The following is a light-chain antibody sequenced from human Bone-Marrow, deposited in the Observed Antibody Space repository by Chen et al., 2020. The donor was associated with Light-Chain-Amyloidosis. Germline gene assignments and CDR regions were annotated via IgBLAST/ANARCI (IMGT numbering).Light chain of an antibody. CDR1: SGSIATNY. Sequence: NFMLTQPHSVSESPGKTVIISCTRSSGSIATNYVQWYQQRPGRSPTTVIYEDDQRPSGVPHQFSGSIDRSSNSASLTISGLKAEDEADYCCQSYQGSSQGVFGGGTKLTVL. CDR2: EDD. J-gene: IGLJ3*02. CDR3: QSYQGSSQGV. V-gene: IGLV6-57*01.